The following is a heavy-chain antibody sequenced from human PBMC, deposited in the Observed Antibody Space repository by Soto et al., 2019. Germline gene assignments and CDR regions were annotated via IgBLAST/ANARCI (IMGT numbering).Heavy chain of an antibody. J-gene: IGHJ6*02. Sequence: QVQLQESGPGLVKPSQTLSLTCTVSGGSIRRGGYYWSWIRPHPGKGLERIGYIHYSGSTYYNPCLKSRVTISVDKSKNQVSLKLSSVTAADTAVYDCARSYGGGACFYPDGMDVWGQGTTVTFSS. D-gene: IGHD2-21*01. V-gene: IGHV4-31*03. CDR1: GGSIRRGGYY. CDR2: IHYSGST. CDR3: ARSYGGGACFYPDGMDV.